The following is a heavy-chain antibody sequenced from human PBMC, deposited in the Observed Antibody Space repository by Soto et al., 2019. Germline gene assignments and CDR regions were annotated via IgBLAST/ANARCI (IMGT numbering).Heavy chain of an antibody. CDR1: GYTFTSYG. V-gene: IGHV1-18*01. J-gene: IGHJ4*02. Sequence: QVQLVQSGAEVKKPGASVKVSCKTSGYTFTSYGISWVRQAPGQGLEWMGWISAYNGNTKYAQKVQGRVTMTTDTTTSTADMELRSLRSDDTAVYYCALSGNYGHFDSWGQGTLVTVSS. CDR3: ALSGNYGHFDS. D-gene: IGHD1-26*01. CDR2: ISAYNGNT.